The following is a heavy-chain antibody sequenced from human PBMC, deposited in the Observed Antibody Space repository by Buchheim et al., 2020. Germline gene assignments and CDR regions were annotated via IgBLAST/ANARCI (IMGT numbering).Heavy chain of an antibody. CDR2: IIHVGST. Sequence: QVRLQQWGGGLLKPSETLTLTCAVSDESFSNNYWSWIRQPPGKGPDWIGEIIHVGSTHYSSSLESRVTISIDTSKNQVFLKENSLTAADTAVYYCARSYSSSWTQNDWLDPWGQGTL. CDR1: DESFSNNY. J-gene: IGHJ5*02. CDR3: ARSYSSSWTQNDWLDP. D-gene: IGHD6-13*01. V-gene: IGHV4-34*12.